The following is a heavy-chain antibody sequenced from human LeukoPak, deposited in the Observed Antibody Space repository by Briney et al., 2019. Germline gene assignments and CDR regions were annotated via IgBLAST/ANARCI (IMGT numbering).Heavy chain of an antibody. D-gene: IGHD2-2*01. J-gene: IGHJ4*02. Sequence: ASVKVSCKASGYTFTSYYMHWVRQAPGQGLEWMGIINPSGGSTSYAQKFQGRVTMTRDMSTSTVYMELSSLRSEDTAVYYCARDQLLNTGGGYIDYWGQGTLVTVSS. CDR2: INPSGGST. CDR3: ARDQLLNTGGGYIDY. V-gene: IGHV1-46*01. CDR1: GYTFTSYY.